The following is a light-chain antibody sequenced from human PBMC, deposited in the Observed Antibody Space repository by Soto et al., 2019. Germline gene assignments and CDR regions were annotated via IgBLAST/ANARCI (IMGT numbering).Light chain of an antibody. CDR2: WAS. CDR1: QSLLFSSNNKNY. V-gene: IGKV4-1*01. Sequence: DIVMTQSPASLAVSLGERATINCKSSQSLLFSSNNKNYLTWYQQKPGQPPKLLIYWASTRESGVPDRFSGSGSGTGFTLTISSLQAEDVAVYYCQQYYSTPWTFGQGTKVDIK. J-gene: IGKJ1*01. CDR3: QQYYSTPWT.